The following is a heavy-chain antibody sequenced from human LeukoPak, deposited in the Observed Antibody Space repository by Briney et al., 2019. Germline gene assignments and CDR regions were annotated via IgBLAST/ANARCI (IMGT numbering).Heavy chain of an antibody. V-gene: IGHV4-34*01. CDR1: GGSFIGYY. CDR3: ARVPLRFLEPFDY. D-gene: IGHD3-3*01. J-gene: IGHJ4*02. Sequence: SETLSLTCAVYGGSFIGYYWSWIRQPPGKGVEWIGEINHSGGANYNPSLKSRVTISADTSKSQFSLKLGSVTAADTAVYYCARVPLRFLEPFDYWGQGTLVTVSS. CDR2: INHSGGA.